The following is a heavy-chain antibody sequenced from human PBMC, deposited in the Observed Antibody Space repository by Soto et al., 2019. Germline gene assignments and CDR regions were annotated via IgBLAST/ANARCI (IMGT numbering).Heavy chain of an antibody. J-gene: IGHJ6*02. Sequence: SETLSLTCTVSGDSVRNQYWSWIRRPPGRGLEWIGYIYRSGSTKYNPSLKSRLTISVDTSKNQFSLKLSSVTAADTAVYYCARDPPELGPLFQFEETLDVWGQGTTVTVSS. D-gene: IGHD3-16*01. CDR1: GDSVRNQY. CDR2: IYRSGST. V-gene: IGHV4-59*02. CDR3: ARDPPELGPLFQFEETLDV.